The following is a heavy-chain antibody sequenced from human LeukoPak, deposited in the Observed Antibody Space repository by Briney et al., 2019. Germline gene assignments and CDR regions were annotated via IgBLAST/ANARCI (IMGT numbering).Heavy chain of an antibody. Sequence: PGGSLRLSCAASGFTFDDYAMHWVRQAPGKGLEWVSGISWNSGSIGYADSVKGRFTISRDNAKNSLYLQMNSLRSDDTAVYYCARATGVGNYGMDVWGQGTTVTVSS. CDR1: GFTFDDYA. CDR2: ISWNSGSI. V-gene: IGHV3-9*01. J-gene: IGHJ6*02. CDR3: ARATGVGNYGMDV. D-gene: IGHD7-27*01.